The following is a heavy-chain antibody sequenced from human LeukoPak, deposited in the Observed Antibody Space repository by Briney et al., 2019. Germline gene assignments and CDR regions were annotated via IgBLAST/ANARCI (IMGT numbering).Heavy chain of an antibody. CDR1: GGSTSSYY. D-gene: IGHD4-23*01. CDR3: LYGGNSGDWVY. CDR2: IYYSEST. V-gene: IGHV4-59*12. J-gene: IGHJ4*02. Sequence: SETLSLTCTVSGGSTSSYYWSWIRQPPGKRLEWIAYIYYSESTNYNPSLRSRVTMSADKSKNQFSLNLRSVTAADTAVYYCLYGGNSGDWVYWGQGTLVTVSS.